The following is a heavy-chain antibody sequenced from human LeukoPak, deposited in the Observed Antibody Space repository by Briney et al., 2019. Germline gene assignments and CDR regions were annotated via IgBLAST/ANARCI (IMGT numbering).Heavy chain of an antibody. J-gene: IGHJ6*02. Sequence: PGGSLRLSCAASGFTFSSYWMNWARQALGKGLEWVASINHNGNVNYYVDSVKGRLTISRDNAKNSLHLQMSNLRAEDTAVYFCARGGGLDVWGQGATVTVSS. CDR3: ARGGGLDV. V-gene: IGHV3-7*03. CDR1: GFTFSSYW. CDR2: INHNGNVN. D-gene: IGHD3-16*01.